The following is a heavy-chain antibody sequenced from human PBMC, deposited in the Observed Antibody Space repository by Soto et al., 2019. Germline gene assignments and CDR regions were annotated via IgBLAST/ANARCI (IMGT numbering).Heavy chain of an antibody. CDR2: APHSGRT. CDR1: GGSMSRSNW. V-gene: IGHV4-4*02. Sequence: QVQLQESGPGLVKPSGTLSLTCTVSGGSMSRSNWCNWVRQSPGKGLEWIGEAPHSGRTTYTPSLKSRVTISVDKSKNHFSLKLSSVTAADPAVYYCARSEATGLDYWGQGTLVTVSS. D-gene: IGHD1-26*01. CDR3: ARSEATGLDY. J-gene: IGHJ4*02.